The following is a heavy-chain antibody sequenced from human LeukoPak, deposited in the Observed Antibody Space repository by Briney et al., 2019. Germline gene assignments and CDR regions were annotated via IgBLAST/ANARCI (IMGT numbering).Heavy chain of an antibody. CDR1: GFTVSSNY. Sequence: GGSLRLSCAASGFTVSSNYMSWVRQAPGKGLEWVSVIYSGGSTYYADSVKGRFTISRDNSKNTLNLQMNSLRAEDTAVYYCAKDMAEQCSGGSCYSKPYFDYWGQGTLVTVSS. J-gene: IGHJ4*02. D-gene: IGHD2-15*01. V-gene: IGHV3-66*01. CDR3: AKDMAEQCSGGSCYSKPYFDY. CDR2: IYSGGST.